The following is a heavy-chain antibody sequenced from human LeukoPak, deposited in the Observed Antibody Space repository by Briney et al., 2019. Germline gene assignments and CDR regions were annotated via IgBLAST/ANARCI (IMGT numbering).Heavy chain of an antibody. D-gene: IGHD6-13*01. J-gene: IGHJ6*02. V-gene: IGHV4-39*07. Sequence: TTSQTLSLTCTVSGGSISSSSYYWAWIRQPPGKGLEWVGSGYFSGSTYYNPSLKSRGTISVDASKNQFSLKLSSVTAADTAVYYCARVSSSSSFHYYYGMDVWGQGTTVTVSS. CDR3: ARVSSSSSFHYYYGMDV. CDR1: GGSISSSSYY. CDR2: GYFSGST.